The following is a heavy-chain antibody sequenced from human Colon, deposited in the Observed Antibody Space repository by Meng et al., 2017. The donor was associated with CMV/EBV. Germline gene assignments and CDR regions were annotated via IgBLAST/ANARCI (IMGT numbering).Heavy chain of an antibody. CDR3: ARAMVRGVIIRREYFQH. CDR2: IIPIFGTA. D-gene: IGHD3-10*01. J-gene: IGHJ1*01. CDR1: GGTFSSYA. V-gene: IGHV1-69*05. Sequence: SVKVSCKASGGTFSSYAISWVRQAPGQGLEWMGGIIPIFGTANYAQKFQGRVTITTDESKSTAYMELSSLRSEDTAVYYCARAMVRGVIIRREYFQHWGQGTLVTVSS.